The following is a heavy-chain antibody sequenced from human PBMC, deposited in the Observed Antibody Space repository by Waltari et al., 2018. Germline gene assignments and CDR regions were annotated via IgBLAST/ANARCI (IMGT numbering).Heavy chain of an antibody. CDR2: IIPILGIA. V-gene: IGHV1-69*09. CDR1: GGTFSSYA. D-gene: IGHD2-2*01. CDR3: ASPGYCSSTSCRIPPLY. J-gene: IGHJ4*02. Sequence: QVQLVQSGAEVKKPGSSVKVSCKASGGTFSSYAISWVRQAPGQGLEWMGRIIPILGIANYAQKFQGRVTSTADKSTGTAYMGLGSLRSEDTAVYYWASPGYCSSTSCRIPPLYWGQGTLVTVSS.